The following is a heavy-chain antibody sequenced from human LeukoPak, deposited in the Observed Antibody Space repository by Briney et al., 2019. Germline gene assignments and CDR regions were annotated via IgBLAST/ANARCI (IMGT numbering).Heavy chain of an antibody. J-gene: IGHJ4*02. V-gene: IGHV4-59*01. CDR2: IYYSGST. CDR3: ARDGRAARPGLFDY. CDR1: GGSISSYY. D-gene: IGHD6-6*01. Sequence: SETLCLTCTVSGGSISSYYWSWIRQPPGEGLEWIGYIYYSGSTNYNPSLKSRVTISVDTSKNQFSLKLSSVTAADTAVYYCARDGRAARPGLFDYWGQGTLVTVSS.